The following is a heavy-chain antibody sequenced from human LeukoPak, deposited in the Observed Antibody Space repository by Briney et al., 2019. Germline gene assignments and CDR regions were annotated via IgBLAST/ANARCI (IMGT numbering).Heavy chain of an antibody. CDR3: ARGDVYFDY. CDR1: GYTFTGYN. CDR2: ISPNSGDT. J-gene: IGHJ4*02. Sequence: ASVKVSCKSSGYTFTGYNMQWLRQAPGQGLEWMGWISPNSGDTNYAQKFQGRVTMTRDTSISAAYMELSRLRSDDTAVYYCARGDVYFDYWGQGTLVTVSS. V-gene: IGHV1-2*02.